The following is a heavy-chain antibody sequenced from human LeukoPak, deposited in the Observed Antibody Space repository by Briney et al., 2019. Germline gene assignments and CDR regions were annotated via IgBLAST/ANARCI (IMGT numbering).Heavy chain of an antibody. CDR1: GITFSNAG. CDR3: TAYSSGSCPS. D-gene: IGHD6-19*01. Sequence: GGSLRLSCAASGITFSNAGMTWVRQAPGKGLEWVGRIYRSSNGETTDYGAPVKGRFTMSRADSKNTLYLQMNSLKTEDTAVYYCTAYSSGSCPSWGQGTLVTVSS. V-gene: IGHV3-15*01. CDR2: IYRSSNGETT. J-gene: IGHJ5*02.